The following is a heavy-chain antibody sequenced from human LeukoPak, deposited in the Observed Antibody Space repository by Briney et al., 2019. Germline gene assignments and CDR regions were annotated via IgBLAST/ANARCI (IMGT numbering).Heavy chain of an antibody. CDR2: ISSSGSTI. Sequence: GGSLRLSCAASGFTFSDYYMNWIRQAPGKGLEWVSYISSSGSTIYYADSVKGRFTISRDNAKNSLYLQMNSLRAEDTAVYYCARGARSVSHYFDYWGQGTLVTVSS. J-gene: IGHJ4*02. D-gene: IGHD3-16*01. CDR1: GFTFSDYY. V-gene: IGHV3-11*01. CDR3: ARGARSVSHYFDY.